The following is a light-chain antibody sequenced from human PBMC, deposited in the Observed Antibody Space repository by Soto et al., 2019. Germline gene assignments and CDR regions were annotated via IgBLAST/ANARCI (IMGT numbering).Light chain of an antibody. CDR2: EVN. V-gene: IGLV2-23*02. CDR1: SSDVGNYDL. J-gene: IGLJ2*01. Sequence: QPASVSGSPGQSITISCTGTSSDVGNYDLVSWYQHLPGKAPKLMIYEVNKRPSGISNRFSASKSGNTASLTISGLQAEDEADYYCCSYAGSSTLVFGGGTKLTVL. CDR3: CSYAGSSTLV.